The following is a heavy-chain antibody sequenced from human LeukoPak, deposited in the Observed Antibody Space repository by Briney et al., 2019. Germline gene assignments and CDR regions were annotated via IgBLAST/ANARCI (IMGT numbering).Heavy chain of an antibody. D-gene: IGHD2-2*01. Sequence: SETLSLTCAVYGGSFSDYYWTWIRQPPGRGLEWIGEINHSGSTKYSPSLRGRVTISVDTSKNQFSLKLSSVTAADTAVYYCARQLGYCSSTSCYADKVDYWGQGTLVTVSS. CDR2: INHSGST. CDR1: GGSFSDYY. V-gene: IGHV4-34*01. J-gene: IGHJ4*02. CDR3: ARQLGYCSSTSCYADKVDY.